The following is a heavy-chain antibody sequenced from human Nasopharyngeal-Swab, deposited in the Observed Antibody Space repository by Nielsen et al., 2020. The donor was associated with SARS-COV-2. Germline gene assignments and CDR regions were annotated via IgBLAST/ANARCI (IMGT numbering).Heavy chain of an antibody. CDR2: ISYDGSNK. Sequence: GGSLRLSCAASGFTFSRNTMNWVRQAPGKGLEWVAVISYDGSNKYYADSVKGRFTISRDISKNTLYLQMNSLRAEDTAVFYCASTPLDSSGYYYAFHYWGRGTLVTVSS. V-gene: IGHV3-30-3*01. CDR3: ASTPLDSSGYYYAFHY. D-gene: IGHD3-22*01. J-gene: IGHJ4*02. CDR1: GFTFSRNT.